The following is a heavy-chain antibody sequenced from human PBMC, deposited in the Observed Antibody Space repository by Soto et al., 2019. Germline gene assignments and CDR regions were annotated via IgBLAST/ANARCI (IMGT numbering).Heavy chain of an antibody. CDR2: IYYSGST. Sequence: QVQLQESGPGLVKPSQTLSLTCTVSGGSISSGGYYWSWTRQHPGKSPEWTGYIYYSGSTYYNPSLKSRVTISVDTSKNQFSLKLSSVTAADTAVYYCASCYSNYEYLNRYWYFDLWGRGTLVTVSS. J-gene: IGHJ2*01. CDR3: ASCYSNYEYLNRYWYFDL. D-gene: IGHD4-4*01. CDR1: GGSISSGGYY. V-gene: IGHV4-31*03.